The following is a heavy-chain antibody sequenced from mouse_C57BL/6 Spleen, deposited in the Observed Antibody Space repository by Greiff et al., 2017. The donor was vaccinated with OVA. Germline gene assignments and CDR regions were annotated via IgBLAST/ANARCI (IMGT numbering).Heavy chain of an antibody. V-gene: IGHV5-4*01. J-gene: IGHJ2*01. Sequence: EVKLVESGGGLVKPGGSLKLSCAASGFTFSSYAMSWVRQTPEKRLEWVATISDGGSYTYYPDNVKGRFTISRDNTKNNLYLQMRHLKSEDTAMYYCSRDNYDYDYGADYWGQGTTLTVSS. CDR1: GFTFSSYA. D-gene: IGHD2-4*01. CDR2: ISDGGSYT. CDR3: SRDNYDYDYGADY.